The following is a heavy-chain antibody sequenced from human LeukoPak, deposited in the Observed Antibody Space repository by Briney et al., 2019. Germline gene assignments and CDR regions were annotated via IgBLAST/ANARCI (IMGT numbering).Heavy chain of an antibody. CDR3: AKDAVPYGSGSYYNDC. D-gene: IGHD3-10*01. Sequence: PGGSLRLSCAASGFTFSSYAMSWVRQAPGKGLEWVSVISGSGGSTYYADSVKGRFTISRDNSKNTLYLQMNSLRAEDTAVYYCAKDAVPYGSGSYYNDCWGQGTLVTVSS. CDR1: GFTFSSYA. CDR2: ISGSGGST. J-gene: IGHJ4*02. V-gene: IGHV3-23*01.